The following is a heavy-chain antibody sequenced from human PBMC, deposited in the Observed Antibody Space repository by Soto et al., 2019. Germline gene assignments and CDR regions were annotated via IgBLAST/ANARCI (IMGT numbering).Heavy chain of an antibody. V-gene: IGHV4-31*04. Sequence: QVRLQESGPGLVKPSQTLSLTCTVSGGSITSGGYYWSWIRQHPGKGLEWIGYIYYSGFTYYNPSSKSRVTISVDTPKTQFSLKLSPVTAADTAVYYCARSVFPWGQGTLVTVSS. CDR2: IYYSGFT. CDR1: GGSITSGGYY. CDR3: ARSVFP. J-gene: IGHJ5*02.